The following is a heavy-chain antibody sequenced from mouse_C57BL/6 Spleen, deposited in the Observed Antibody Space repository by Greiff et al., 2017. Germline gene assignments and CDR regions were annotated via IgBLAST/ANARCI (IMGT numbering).Heavy chain of an antibody. V-gene: IGHV1-53*01. Sequence: QVQLQQSGTELVKPGASVKLSCKASGYTFTSYWMHWVKQRPGQGLEWIGNINPSNGGTNYNEKFKSKATLTVDKSSSTAYMQLSSLTSEDSAVYYCARPFTTVPQGYFDVWGTGTTVTVSS. D-gene: IGHD1-1*01. CDR3: ARPFTTVPQGYFDV. J-gene: IGHJ1*03. CDR2: INPSNGGT. CDR1: GYTFTSYW.